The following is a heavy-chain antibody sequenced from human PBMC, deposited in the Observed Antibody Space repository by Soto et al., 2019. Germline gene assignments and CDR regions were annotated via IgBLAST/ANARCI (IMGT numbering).Heavy chain of an antibody. V-gene: IGHV3-23*01. D-gene: IGHD3-10*01. CDR3: AKDAITMVRGVNNWFDP. J-gene: IGHJ5*02. CDR1: GFTFSSYA. Sequence: GGSLRLSCAASGFTFSSYAMTWVRQAPGKGLEWVSGISGGGGVSTYYADSVKGRFTISRDNSMNTLYLQMNRLRAEDTAVYYCAKDAITMVRGVNNWFDPWGQGTLVTVSS. CDR2: ISGGGGVST.